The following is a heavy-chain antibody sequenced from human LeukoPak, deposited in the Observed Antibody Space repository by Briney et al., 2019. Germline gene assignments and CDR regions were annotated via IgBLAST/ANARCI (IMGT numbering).Heavy chain of an antibody. D-gene: IGHD3-22*01. CDR3: ARDGYYYDSSGHSRVSVY. V-gene: IGHV1-18*01. CDR2: ISAYNGNT. J-gene: IGHJ4*02. CDR1: GYTFTSYG. Sequence: ASVKVSCKASGYTFTSYGISWVRQAPGQGLEWMGWISAYNGNTNYAQKLQGRVTMTTDTSTSTAYMELRSLRSDDTAVYYCARDGYYYDSSGHSRVSVYWGQGTLVTVSS.